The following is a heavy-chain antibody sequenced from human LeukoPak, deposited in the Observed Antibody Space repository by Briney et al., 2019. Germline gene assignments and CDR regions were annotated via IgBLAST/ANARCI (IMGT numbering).Heavy chain of an antibody. D-gene: IGHD6-19*01. CDR2: ISGSGGST. Sequence: PGGSLRLSCAASGFTFGTYAMNWVRQAPGKGLEWVSAISGSGGSTYYADSVKGRFTISRDNSKNTLYLQMNSLRAEDTAVYYCAKGFKHGSWLPEIEYSSGWYLEDDYYYYYGMDVWGQGTTVTVSS. CDR3: AKGFKHGSWLPEIEYSSGWYLEDDYYYYYGMDV. V-gene: IGHV3-23*01. CDR1: GFTFGTYA. J-gene: IGHJ6*02.